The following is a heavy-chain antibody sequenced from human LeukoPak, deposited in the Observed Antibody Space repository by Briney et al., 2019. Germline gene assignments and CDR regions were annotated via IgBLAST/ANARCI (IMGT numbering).Heavy chain of an antibody. V-gene: IGHV3-7*01. CDR3: TSWGDTTAEYFQR. D-gene: IGHD2-21*02. CDR2: INPDGRDT. J-gene: IGHJ1*01. CDR1: VFTFSSYW. Sequence: GGSLRLSCAASVFTFSSYWMRWVRQAPGKGLEWVAHINPDGRDTYYVDSVKGRFTISRDNAENSMYLQMNSLRVEDTAVYYCTSWGDTTAEYFQRWGQGTLVTVSS.